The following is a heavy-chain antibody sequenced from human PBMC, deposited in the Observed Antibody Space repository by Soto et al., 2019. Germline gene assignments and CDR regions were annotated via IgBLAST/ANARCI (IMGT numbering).Heavy chain of an antibody. CDR3: ARSPEDFPYLDY. CDR1: GGSISSYY. V-gene: IGHV4-59*01. D-gene: IGHD3-3*01. CDR2: IYYSGST. Sequence: PPETLSLTCTVSGGSISSYYWSWIRQPPGKGLEWIGYIYYSGSTNYNPSLKSRVTISVDTSKNQFSLKLSSVTAADTAVYYCARSPEDFPYLDYWGQGTLVTVS. J-gene: IGHJ4*02.